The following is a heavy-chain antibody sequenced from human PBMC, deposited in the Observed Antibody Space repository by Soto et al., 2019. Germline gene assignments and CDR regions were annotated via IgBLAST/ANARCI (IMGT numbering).Heavy chain of an antibody. V-gene: IGHV1-2*04. Sequence: ASVKVSCKASGYTFTGYYMHWVRQAPGQGLEWMGWINPNSGGTNYAQKFQGWVTMTRDTSISTAYMELSRLRSDDTAVYYCARCSSSWTVAFDIWGQGTMVTVS. D-gene: IGHD6-13*01. CDR3: ARCSSSWTVAFDI. CDR1: GYTFTGYY. CDR2: INPNSGGT. J-gene: IGHJ3*02.